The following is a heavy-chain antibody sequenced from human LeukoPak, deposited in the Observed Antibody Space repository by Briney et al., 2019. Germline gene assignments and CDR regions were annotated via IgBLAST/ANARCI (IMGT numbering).Heavy chain of an antibody. V-gene: IGHV3-30*18. CDR2: ISYDGSNK. J-gene: IGHJ4*02. CDR3: AKARRAYSITSTPGY. CDR1: GFTLSSYG. Sequence: PGGSLRLSCAASGFTLSSYGMHWVRQAPGKGLEWVAVISYDGSNKYYADSVKGRFTISRDKSKNTLYLQMNSLRAEDTAVYYCAKARRAYSITSTPGYWGQGTLVTVSS. D-gene: IGHD3-10*01.